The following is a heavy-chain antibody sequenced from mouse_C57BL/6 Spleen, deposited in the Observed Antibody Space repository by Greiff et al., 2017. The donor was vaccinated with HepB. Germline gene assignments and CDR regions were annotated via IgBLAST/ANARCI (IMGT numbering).Heavy chain of an antibody. J-gene: IGHJ4*01. Sequence: EVMLVESGGGLVQPGGSLSLSCAASGFTFTDYYMSWVRQPPGKALEWLGFIRNKATGYTTEYSASVKGRFTISRDNSQSILYLQMNALRAEDSATYYCARYRWSYAMDYWGQGTSVTVSS. V-gene: IGHV7-3*01. CDR1: GFTFTDYY. D-gene: IGHD2-3*01. CDR3: ARYRWSYAMDY. CDR2: IRNKATGYTT.